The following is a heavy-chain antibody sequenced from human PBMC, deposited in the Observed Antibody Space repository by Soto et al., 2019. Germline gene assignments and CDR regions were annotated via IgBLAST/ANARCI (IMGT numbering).Heavy chain of an antibody. J-gene: IGHJ4*02. CDR3: ARRVAAHPYFDF. V-gene: IGHV5-51*01. D-gene: IGHD6-6*01. Sequence: GESLKISCKGSGYIFANDWISWVLQVPGKVLEWMGIIFPGDSDTRYSPSFQGQVTISADKSINTAYLQWSSLKASDTAVYYCARRVAAHPYFDFWGQGALVTVSS. CDR2: IFPGDSDT. CDR1: GYIFANDW.